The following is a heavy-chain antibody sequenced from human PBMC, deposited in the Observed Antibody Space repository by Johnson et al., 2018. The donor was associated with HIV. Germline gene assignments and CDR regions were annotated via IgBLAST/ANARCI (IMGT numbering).Heavy chain of an antibody. CDR2: INHDGTGK. Sequence: VQLVESGGGLVKPGGSLRLSCAASGFSFSSSYMTWVRQAPGKGLEWVATINHDGTGKNYVDSVKGRFSISRDSTKNSLYLQMNILTAEDTAVYYCARAPEVRGIDAFDIWGQGTMVTVS. D-gene: IGHD3-10*01. V-gene: IGHV3-7*02. CDR1: GFSFSSSY. J-gene: IGHJ3*02. CDR3: ARAPEVRGIDAFDI.